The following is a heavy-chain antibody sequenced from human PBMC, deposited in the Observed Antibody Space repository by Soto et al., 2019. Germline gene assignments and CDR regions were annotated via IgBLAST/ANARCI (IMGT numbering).Heavy chain of an antibody. CDR1: GGSFSGYY. CDR3: ARGFRFCSGGSCYSGWFEP. Sequence: QVQLQQWGAGLLKPSETLSLTCVVYGGSFSGYYWSWIRQPPGKGLEWIGEINHSGSTNYNPSLTSRVTISVDTSKNQFSLKLRSVTAADTAVYYCARGFRFCSGGSCYSGWFEPWGQGTLVTVSS. CDR2: INHSGST. J-gene: IGHJ5*02. V-gene: IGHV4-34*01. D-gene: IGHD2-15*01.